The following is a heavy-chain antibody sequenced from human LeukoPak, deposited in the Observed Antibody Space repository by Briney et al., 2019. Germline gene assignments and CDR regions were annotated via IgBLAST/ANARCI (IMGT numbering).Heavy chain of an antibody. CDR2: IYYTGST. CDR3: ARVSNYYGSRNYYYYYYMDV. D-gene: IGHD3-10*01. J-gene: IGHJ6*03. V-gene: IGHV4-39*07. CDR1: GGSIGSTSYY. Sequence: SETLSLTCTVSGGSIGSTSYYWGWLRQPPGKGLEWIASIYYTGSTHYHPSLKSRVTISVDTAKNQFSMKLSSVTAADTAVFYCARVSNYYGSRNYYYYYYMDVWGKGTTVTISS.